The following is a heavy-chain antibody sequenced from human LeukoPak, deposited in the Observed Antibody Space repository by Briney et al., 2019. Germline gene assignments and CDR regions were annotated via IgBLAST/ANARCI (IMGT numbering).Heavy chain of an antibody. CDR3: ARWSRYSSGWYELDY. V-gene: IGHV3-33*01. D-gene: IGHD6-19*01. Sequence: PGRSLRLSCAGSGSAFSAYGMHWVRQAPGKGLEWVALIWHDGTNEKYADSVKGRFTISRDNSMDTLYLQMNSLRAEDTAVYYCARWSRYSSGWYELDYWGQGILVTVSS. J-gene: IGHJ4*02. CDR2: IWHDGTNE. CDR1: GSAFSAYG.